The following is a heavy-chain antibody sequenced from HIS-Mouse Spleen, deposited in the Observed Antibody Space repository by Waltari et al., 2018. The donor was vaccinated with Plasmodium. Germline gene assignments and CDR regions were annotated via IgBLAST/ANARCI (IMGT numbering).Heavy chain of an antibody. CDR1: GFSLRTRAMC. D-gene: IGHD6-6*01. J-gene: IGHJ6*02. V-gene: IGHV2-70*15. Sequence: QVTLRESGPALVKPTQTLTLTCTFSGFSLRTRAMCVPWLRRPPRQSLEWLARIDWDDDKYYSTSLKTRLTISKDTSKNQVVLTMTNMDPVDTATYYCARTTYSSSSAKYYYYGMDVWGQGTTVTVSS. CDR3: ARTTYSSSSAKYYYYGMDV. CDR2: IDWDDDK.